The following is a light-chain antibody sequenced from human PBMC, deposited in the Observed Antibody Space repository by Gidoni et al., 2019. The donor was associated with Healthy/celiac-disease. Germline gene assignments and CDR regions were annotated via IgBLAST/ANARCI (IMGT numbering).Light chain of an antibody. CDR2: DAS. CDR1: QSVSSY. CDR3: QQRSNWPPTS. J-gene: IGKJ2*03. V-gene: IGKV3-11*01. Sequence: IVLTQSPATLSLSPGERATLSCRASQSVSSYLAWYQQKPGQAPRLLIYDASNRATGIPARFSGSGSGTDFTLTISSLEPEDFAVYYCQQRSNWPPTSFXXXTKLEIK.